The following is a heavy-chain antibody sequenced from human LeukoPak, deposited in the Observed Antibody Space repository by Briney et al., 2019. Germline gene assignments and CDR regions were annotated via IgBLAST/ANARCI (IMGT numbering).Heavy chain of an antibody. J-gene: IGHJ5*02. CDR1: GYTFTDHD. V-gene: IGHV1-8*01. Sequence: ASVKVSCKASGYTFTDHDINWVRQATGQGLEWMGWINPNTDNTGYARKFQGRVTMTRDTSISTAYMELKSLTSEDTAVCYCARGRVTMIRGFDPWGQGTLVTVSS. D-gene: IGHD3-10*01. CDR3: ARGRVTMIRGFDP. CDR2: INPNTDNT.